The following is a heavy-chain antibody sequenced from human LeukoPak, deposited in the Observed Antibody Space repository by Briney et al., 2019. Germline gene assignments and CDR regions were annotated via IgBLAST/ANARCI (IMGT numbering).Heavy chain of an antibody. J-gene: IGHJ3*02. CDR2: ISSGSTYM. CDR1: GFTFSSYW. Sequence: GGSLRLSCVASGFTFSSYWMNWVRQAPGKGLEWVSSISSGSTYMYYADSVKGRFTISRDNAQNSVFLQMNSLRAEDTAVYYCGRVGGRSKAAKGDAFDIWGQGTMVVVSS. V-gene: IGHV3-21*06. CDR3: GRVGGRSKAAKGDAFDI. D-gene: IGHD6-6*01.